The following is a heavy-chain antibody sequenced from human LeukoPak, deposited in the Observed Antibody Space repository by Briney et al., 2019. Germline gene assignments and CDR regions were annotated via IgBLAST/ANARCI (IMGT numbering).Heavy chain of an antibody. J-gene: IGHJ4*02. CDR2: VKSKTEGDTT. D-gene: IGHD3-10*01. CDR3: TTETTSSGYYGSDY. V-gene: IGHV3-15*01. CDR1: GLTFSTAW. Sequence: NSGGSRRLSCAASGLTFSTAWMNCVRQAPGEVREWVGRVKSKTEGDTTDYAVPVKGRFTISRDDSKNILYMQMDSLKIEDTAVYYCTTETTSSGYYGSDYWGQGTLVTVSS.